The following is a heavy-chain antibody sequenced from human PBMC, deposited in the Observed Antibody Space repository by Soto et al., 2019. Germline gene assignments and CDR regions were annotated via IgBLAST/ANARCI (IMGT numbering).Heavy chain of an antibody. V-gene: IGHV1-69*02. CDR3: ERYSSSRRWGPIDY. Sequence: QVQLVQSGAEVKKPGSSVKVSCKASGGTFSSYTISWVRQAPGQGLEWMGRIIPILGIANYEQKFQGRVTITADKSTRTAYMELSRLRSEDTAVYYCERYSSSRRWGPIDYWGQGTLVTVSS. CDR2: IIPILGIA. D-gene: IGHD6-13*01. J-gene: IGHJ4*02. CDR1: GGTFSSYT.